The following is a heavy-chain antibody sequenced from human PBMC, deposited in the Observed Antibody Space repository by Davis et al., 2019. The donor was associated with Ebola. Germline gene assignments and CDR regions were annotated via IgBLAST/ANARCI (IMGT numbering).Heavy chain of an antibody. CDR3: ARVASLVSSTRGFDS. Sequence: GESLKISCGGFQNIPNNYWIAWVRQMPGKGLECMGVIYPRDSDTRYSPSFQGQVTISADKSINTAYLQWSSLKASDTAMYYCARVASLVSSTRGFDSWGQGTLVTVSS. CDR1: QNIPNNYW. V-gene: IGHV5-51*01. D-gene: IGHD2-2*01. J-gene: IGHJ4*02. CDR2: IYPRDSDT.